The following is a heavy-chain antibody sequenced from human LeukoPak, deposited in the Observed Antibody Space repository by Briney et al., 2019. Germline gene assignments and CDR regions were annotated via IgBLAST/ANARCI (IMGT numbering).Heavy chain of an antibody. CDR1: GFTFSSYG. CDR3: AKDGHHHSNGPGWGIDV. D-gene: IGHD3-22*01. CDR2: LSYDGSNK. Sequence: GGSLRLSCAASGFTFSSYGMHWFGKAPGKGLSGVGVLSYDGSNKYYADSVKGRFNISRDNSKNTLYLQMNSLRAEDTAVYYCAKDGHHHSNGPGWGIDVWGQGTTVTVSS. J-gene: IGHJ6*02. V-gene: IGHV3-30*18.